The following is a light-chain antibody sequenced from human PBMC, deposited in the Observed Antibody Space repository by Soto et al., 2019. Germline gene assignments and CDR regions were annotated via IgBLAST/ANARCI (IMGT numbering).Light chain of an antibody. Sequence: QSVLTQPPSVSEAPGQRVTISCTGSSSNIGGGYDVHWFQQLPGTAPKLLFYGKNNRPSGVPDRFSGSTSGTSAFLAITGPQTDDEPIYSCQSYDASLSGYVFGTGTKVTVL. CDR1: SSNIGGGYD. J-gene: IGLJ1*01. CDR3: QSYDASLSGYV. V-gene: IGLV1-40*01. CDR2: GKN.